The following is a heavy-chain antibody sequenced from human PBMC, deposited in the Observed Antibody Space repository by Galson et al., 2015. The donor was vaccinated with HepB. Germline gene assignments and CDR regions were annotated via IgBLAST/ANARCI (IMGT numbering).Heavy chain of an antibody. CDR2: IYPGDSDA. CDR3: ARGGITIFGVVIIVGDY. V-gene: IGHV5-51*01. J-gene: IGHJ4*02. D-gene: IGHD3-3*01. CDR1: W. Sequence: WIGWVRQMPGKGLEWMGIIYPGDSDARYSPSFQGQVTISADKSISTAYLQWSSLKASDTAMYYCARGGITIFGVVIIVGDYWGQGTLVTVSS.